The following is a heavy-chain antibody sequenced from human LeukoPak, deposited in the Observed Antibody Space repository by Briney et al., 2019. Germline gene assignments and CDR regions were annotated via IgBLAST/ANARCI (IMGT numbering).Heavy chain of an antibody. CDR1: GFTFSAYA. CDR2: ISRSGRST. D-gene: IGHD6-19*01. Sequence: GGSLRLSCAASGFTFSAYAMSWVRHAPGKGLEWVSAISRSGRSTDYADPLKGRFTSSRDNSKNTLYLQMNGLRAEDTAEYYCATVHSIAVAGSWFDPWGQGTLVTVSS. V-gene: IGHV3-23*01. CDR3: ATVHSIAVAGSWFDP. J-gene: IGHJ5*02.